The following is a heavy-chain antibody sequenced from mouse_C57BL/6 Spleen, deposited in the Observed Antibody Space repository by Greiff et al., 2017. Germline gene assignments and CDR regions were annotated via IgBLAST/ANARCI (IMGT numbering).Heavy chain of an antibody. Sequence: EVQVVESGGDLVKPGGSLKLSCAASGFTFSSYGMSWVRQTPDKRLEWVATISSGGSYTYYPDSVKGRFTISRDNAKNTLYLQMSSLKSEDTAMYYCARQDYAWGQGTLVTVSA. D-gene: IGHD1-1*02. CDR1: GFTFSSYG. V-gene: IGHV5-6*01. CDR2: ISSGGSYT. J-gene: IGHJ3*01. CDR3: ARQDYA.